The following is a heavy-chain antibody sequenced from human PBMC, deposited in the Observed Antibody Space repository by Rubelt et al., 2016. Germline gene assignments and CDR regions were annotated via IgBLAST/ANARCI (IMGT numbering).Heavy chain of an antibody. CDR2: MNPNSGNT. CDR1: GYTFTSYD. CDR3: ARDLSSSAIDY. J-gene: IGHJ4*02. V-gene: IGHV1-8*01. D-gene: IGHD6-6*01. Sequence: GAEVKKPGASVKVSCKASGYTFTSYDINWVRQATGQGLEWMGWMNPNSGNTGYAQKFQGRVTMTRDTSISTAYMELSRLRSDDTAVYYCARDLSSSAIDYWGQGTLVTVSS.